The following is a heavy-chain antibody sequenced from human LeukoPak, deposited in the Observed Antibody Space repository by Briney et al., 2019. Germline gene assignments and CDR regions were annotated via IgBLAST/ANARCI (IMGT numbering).Heavy chain of an antibody. CDR3: ARENDFWSGYHYYMDV. V-gene: IGHV3-48*04. CDR1: GFTFSSYS. Sequence: GGSLRLSCAASGFTFSSYSMNWVRQAPGKGLEWVSYISSSSSTIYYADSVKGRFTISRDNAKNSLYLQMNSLRAEDTAVYYCARENDFWSGYHYYMDVWGKGTTVTVSS. D-gene: IGHD3-3*01. J-gene: IGHJ6*03. CDR2: ISSSSSTI.